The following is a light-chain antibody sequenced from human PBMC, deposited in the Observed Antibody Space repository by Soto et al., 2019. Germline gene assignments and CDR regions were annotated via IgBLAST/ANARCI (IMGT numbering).Light chain of an antibody. Sequence: DIVMTQSPLSLPVTPGEPASISCRSSQSLLHSNGYNYLDWYLQKPGQSPQLLIYGASTRATGIPARFSGSGSGTEFTLTISSLQSEDFAVYYCQQYVKWPWTFGQGTKVDIK. J-gene: IGKJ1*01. CDR1: QSLLHSNGYNY. CDR3: QQYVKWPWT. CDR2: GAS. V-gene: IGKV2-28*01.